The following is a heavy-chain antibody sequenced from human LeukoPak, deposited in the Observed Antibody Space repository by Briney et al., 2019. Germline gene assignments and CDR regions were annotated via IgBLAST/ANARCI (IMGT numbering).Heavy chain of an antibody. V-gene: IGHV3-30*02. J-gene: IGHJ4*02. Sequence: PGGSLRLSCAASGFTFSSYGMHWVRQAPGKGLEWVAVIWYDGSNKYYADSVKGRFTISRDNSKNSLYLQINGLRTEDTAFYYCAKDGGGFGSGWFNYFDFWGRGTLVTVSS. D-gene: IGHD6-19*01. CDR1: GFTFSSYG. CDR2: IWYDGSNK. CDR3: AKDGGGFGSGWFNYFDF.